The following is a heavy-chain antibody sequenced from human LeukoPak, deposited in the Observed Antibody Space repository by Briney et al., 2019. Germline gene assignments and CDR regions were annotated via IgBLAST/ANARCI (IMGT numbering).Heavy chain of an antibody. V-gene: IGHV3-30*04. CDR2: ILQDGTIK. Sequence: PGGSLRLSCAASGFTFGRYAFHWVRQAPGKGLEWVAVILQDGTIKYYADSVKGRFTISRDNSKNTLYLQVHSLSTEDTAVYYCVREDFGNYYFDFWGQGTLVTVSS. D-gene: IGHD4-11*01. CDR1: GFTFGRYA. J-gene: IGHJ4*02. CDR3: VREDFGNYYFDF.